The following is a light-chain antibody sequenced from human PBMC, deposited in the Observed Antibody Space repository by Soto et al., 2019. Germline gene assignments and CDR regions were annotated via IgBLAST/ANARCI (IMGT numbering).Light chain of an antibody. Sequence: EIVLTQSPGTLSLSPGERATLSCRASQSITSSYLAWYQQKPGQAPRLLIYGSSSRATGIPDRFSGSGSGKDFTLAISRLEPEDFAVFYCQQYGSSPITFGQGTRLEIK. CDR3: QQYGSSPIT. V-gene: IGKV3-20*01. CDR1: QSITSSY. J-gene: IGKJ5*01. CDR2: GSS.